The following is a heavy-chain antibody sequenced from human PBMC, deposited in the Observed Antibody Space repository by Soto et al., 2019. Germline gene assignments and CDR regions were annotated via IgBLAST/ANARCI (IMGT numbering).Heavy chain of an antibody. D-gene: IGHD3-3*01. V-gene: IGHV3-49*03. Sequence: GGSLRLSCTASGFTFGDYAMSWFRQAPGKGLEWVGFIRSKAYGGTTEYAPSVKGRFTISRDDSKSIAYLQMNSLKTEDTAVYYCTREGGTIFGVVIMLGMDVWGQGTTVTVSS. J-gene: IGHJ6*02. CDR3: TREGGTIFGVVIMLGMDV. CDR1: GFTFGDYA. CDR2: IRSKAYGGTT.